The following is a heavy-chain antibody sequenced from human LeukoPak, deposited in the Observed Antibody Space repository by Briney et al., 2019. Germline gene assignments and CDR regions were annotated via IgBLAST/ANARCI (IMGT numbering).Heavy chain of an antibody. Sequence: PSETLSLTCAVSGGSISSGGYSWSWIRQPPGKGLEWIGYIYHSGSTYYNPSLKSRVTISVDRSKNQFSLKLSSVTAADTAVYYCARLSYYYYYMDVWGKGTTVTVSS. J-gene: IGHJ6*03. CDR3: ARLSYYYYYMDV. CDR2: IYHSGST. V-gene: IGHV4-30-2*01. CDR1: GGSISSGGYS.